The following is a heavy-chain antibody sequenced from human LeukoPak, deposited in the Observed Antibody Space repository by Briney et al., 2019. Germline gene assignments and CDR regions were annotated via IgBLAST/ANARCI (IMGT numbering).Heavy chain of an antibody. CDR2: ISESGSTV. J-gene: IGHJ4*02. D-gene: IGHD1-1*01. Sequence: GGSLRLSCAASGFTFSDNFMNWVRQAPGKGLEWVAYISESGSTVTYADSVKGRFTISRDNSKNTLYLQMNSLRAEDTAVYYCAKVLDSYFDYWGQGTLVTVSS. CDR3: AKVLDSYFDY. V-gene: IGHV3-23*01. CDR1: GFTFSDNF.